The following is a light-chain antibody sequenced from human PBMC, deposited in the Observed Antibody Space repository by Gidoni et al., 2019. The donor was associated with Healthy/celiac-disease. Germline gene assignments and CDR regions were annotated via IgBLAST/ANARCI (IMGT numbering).Light chain of an antibody. CDR3: QQYDNLPPLT. Sequence: DIKMTQSPSSLSASVGDRVTITCQASQDISNYLNWYQHKPGKTPKLLIYDASNLETGVPSRFRGSVSGTDFTFTISSLQPEDIATYYCQQYDNLPPLTFGGGTKVEIK. CDR1: QDISNY. J-gene: IGKJ4*01. CDR2: DAS. V-gene: IGKV1-33*01.